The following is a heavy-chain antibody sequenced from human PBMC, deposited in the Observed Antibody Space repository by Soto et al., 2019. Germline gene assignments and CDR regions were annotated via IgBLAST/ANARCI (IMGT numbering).Heavy chain of an antibody. Sequence: QLQLQESGSGLVKPSQTLSLTCAVSGGSISSGGYSWSWIRQPPVKGLEWIGYIYHSGSTYYNPYLKSRVTISVDRSKNQFSLKLSSVTAADTAVYYCARGGGNSQIYYYYYGMDVWGQGTTVTVSS. CDR2: IYHSGST. J-gene: IGHJ6*02. D-gene: IGHD1-26*01. CDR3: ARGGGNSQIYYYYYGMDV. V-gene: IGHV4-30-2*01. CDR1: GGSISSGGYS.